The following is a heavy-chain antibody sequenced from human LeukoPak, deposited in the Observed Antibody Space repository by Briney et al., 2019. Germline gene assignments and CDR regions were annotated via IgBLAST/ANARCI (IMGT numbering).Heavy chain of an antibody. CDR2: IKQDGSEK. J-gene: IGHJ4*02. CDR3: ARQSGPEWVLFY. V-gene: IGHV3-7*01. Sequence: GGSLRLSCAASGLSISSEWMSWVRQPPGKGLEWVANIKQDGSEKYYVDSVKGRFTISRDNARNSLHLQMSSLRAEDTAVYYCARQSGPEWVLFYWGQGTLVTVSS. CDR1: GLSISSEW. D-gene: IGHD3-3*01.